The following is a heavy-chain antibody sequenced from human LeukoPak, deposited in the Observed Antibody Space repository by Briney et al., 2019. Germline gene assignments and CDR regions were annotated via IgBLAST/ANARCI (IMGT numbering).Heavy chain of an antibody. J-gene: IGHJ4*02. Sequence: PGGSLRLSCAASGFTFSSYAMHWVRQAPGKGLEYVSAISSNGGSTYYANSVKGRFTISRDNSKNTLYLQMGSLRAEDMAVYYCAKGFLAGGAAPFDYWGQGTLVTVSS. CDR2: ISSNGGST. CDR1: GFTFSSYA. D-gene: IGHD1-26*01. CDR3: AKGFLAGGAAPFDY. V-gene: IGHV3-64*01.